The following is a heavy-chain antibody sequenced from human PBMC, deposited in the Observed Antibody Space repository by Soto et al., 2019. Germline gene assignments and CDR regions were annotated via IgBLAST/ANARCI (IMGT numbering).Heavy chain of an antibody. D-gene: IGHD6-13*01. CDR2: IYYSGST. CDR1: GGSISSSSYY. J-gene: IGHJ4*02. V-gene: IGHV4-39*01. Sequence: QLQLQESGPGLVKPSETLSLTCTVSGGSISSSSYYWGWIRQPPGKGLEWIGSIYYSGSTYYNPSLKSRVTISVDTSNNQFSLKLSSVTAADTAVYYCARVAAAGYYFDYWGQGTLVTVSS. CDR3: ARVAAAGYYFDY.